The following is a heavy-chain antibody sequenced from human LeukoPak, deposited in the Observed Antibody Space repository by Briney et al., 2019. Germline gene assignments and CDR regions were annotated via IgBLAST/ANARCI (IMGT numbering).Heavy chain of an antibody. CDR3: AKDSRAPATAIN. CDR2: ISGGGGST. V-gene: IGHV3-23*01. D-gene: IGHD2-2*01. Sequence: PGGSLRLSCAASGFTFSSYGMSWVRQAPGKGLEWVSGISGGGGSTYYADSVKGRFTISRDNSKNTLYLQMNSLRAEDTAVYYCAKDSRAPATAINWGQGTLVTDSS. CDR1: GFTFSSYG. J-gene: IGHJ4*02.